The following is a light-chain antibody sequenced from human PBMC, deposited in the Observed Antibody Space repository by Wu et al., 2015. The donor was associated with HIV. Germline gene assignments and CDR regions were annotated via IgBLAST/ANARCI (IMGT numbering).Light chain of an antibody. CDR2: DVS. CDR1: QNVNNY. J-gene: IGKJ2*01. Sequence: EIVLTQSPGTLSLSPGERATLSCRASQNVNNYLTWYQQKPGQAPRLLIYDVSNRATGIPARFSGSGSGTDFTLTISSLEPEDFAVYYCQQRTNWPRITFGQGTKLEMK. V-gene: IGKV3-11*01. CDR3: QQRTNWPRIT.